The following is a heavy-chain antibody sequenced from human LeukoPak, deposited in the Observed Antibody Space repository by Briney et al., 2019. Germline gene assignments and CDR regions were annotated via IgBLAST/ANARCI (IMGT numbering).Heavy chain of an antibody. CDR2: ISSGSTYT. J-gene: IGHJ4*02. Sequence: KAGGSLRLSCEVSGFTFSDHYMSWIRQAPGKRLEWVSYISSGSTYTNYADSVEGRFTISRDNAKNSLYLQMNSLRAEDTAVYYCARGPYGSGKFGYWGQGALVTVSS. V-gene: IGHV3-11*05. D-gene: IGHD3-10*01. CDR3: ARGPYGSGKFGY. CDR1: GFTFSDHY.